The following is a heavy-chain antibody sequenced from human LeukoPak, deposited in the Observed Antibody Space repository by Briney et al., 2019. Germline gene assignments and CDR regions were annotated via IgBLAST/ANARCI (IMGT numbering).Heavy chain of an antibody. CDR1: GGSISSTSYL. Sequence: SETLSLTCTVSGGSISSTSYLWGWIRQPPGKGLEWIGDLYYRGTTYYNPSLKSRVTISVDTSKNQFSLKLTSVTAADTAVYYCARVGGAGYCSSVNCYFDYWGQGTLVTVSS. CDR3: ARVGGAGYCSSVNCYFDY. CDR2: LYYRGTT. V-gene: IGHV4-39*07. J-gene: IGHJ4*02. D-gene: IGHD2-2*01.